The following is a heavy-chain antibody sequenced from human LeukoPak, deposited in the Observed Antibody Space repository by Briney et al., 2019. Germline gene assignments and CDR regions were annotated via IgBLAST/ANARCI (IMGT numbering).Heavy chain of an antibody. CDR3: AKDYCRGGNCPLPFFDS. V-gene: IGHV3-23*01. J-gene: IGHJ4*02. CDR1: GSTLTEHA. CDR2: IIDVGGT. D-gene: IGHD2-15*01. Sequence: PGGSLRLSCAVSGSTLTEHAWSWVRQAPGEGLEWVSGIIDVGGTYYADSVKGRFTISRDSSKNTLYLQVNSLRAEDTATYYCAKDYCRGGNCPLPFFDSWGQGTLVTVSS.